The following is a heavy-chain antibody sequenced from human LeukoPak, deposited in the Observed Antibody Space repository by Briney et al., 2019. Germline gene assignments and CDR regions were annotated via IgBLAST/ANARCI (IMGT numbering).Heavy chain of an antibody. CDR3: AKYSTGYDLDY. D-gene: IGHD3-22*01. Sequence: SETLSLSCTVSLASISSYYWGWIRQPPGKGLEWIGYIYYTGNSNYNPSLKSRVTMSVDTSKNQFSLKLSSVTAADTAVYYCAKYSTGYDLDYWGQGTLVTVSS. J-gene: IGHJ4*02. V-gene: IGHV4-59*01. CDR1: LASISSYY. CDR2: IYYTGNS.